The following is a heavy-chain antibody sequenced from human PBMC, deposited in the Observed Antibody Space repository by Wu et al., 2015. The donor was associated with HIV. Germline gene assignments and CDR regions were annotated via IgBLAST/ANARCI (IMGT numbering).Heavy chain of an antibody. Sequence: QVQLVQSGAEVKKPGASVKVSCKVSGYSLTELSMHWVRQAPGKGLDWMGSFDPEDGETFYAQKFQGRITMSEDTSTDTAYLELSSLKFEDTAVYYCATERGTYGVDNWAEERLVIVSS. D-gene: IGHD3-16*01. V-gene: IGHV1-24*01. CDR2: FDPEDGET. J-gene: IGHJ4*02. CDR1: GYSLTELS. CDR3: ATERGTYGVDN.